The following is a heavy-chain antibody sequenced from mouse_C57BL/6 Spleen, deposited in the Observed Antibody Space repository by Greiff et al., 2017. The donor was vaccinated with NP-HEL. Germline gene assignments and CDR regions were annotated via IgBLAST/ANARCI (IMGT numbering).Heavy chain of an antibody. J-gene: IGHJ2*01. Sequence: EVQLQQSGPELVKPGASVKISCTASGYTFTDYYMNWVKQSHGKSLEWIGDINPNNGGTSYNQKFKGKATLTVDKSSSTAYMELRSLTSEDSAVYYCARGTAQADYWGQGTTLTVSS. CDR2: INPNNGGT. CDR1: GYTFTDYY. CDR3: ARGTAQADY. V-gene: IGHV1-26*01. D-gene: IGHD3-2*02.